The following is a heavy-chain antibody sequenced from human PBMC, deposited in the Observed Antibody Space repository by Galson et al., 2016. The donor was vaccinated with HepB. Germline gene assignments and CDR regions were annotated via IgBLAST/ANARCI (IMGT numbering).Heavy chain of an antibody. CDR2: SRNTENNYAT. Sequence: SPRLSRAASGFNFSGSAIHWVRQASGNGLESVGRSRNTENNYATAYAASVKGRNTISRDASRHTAYVQMKSLKTEDTRVYYCTRRGYSFGGGIDYWGRGTLVTVSS. J-gene: IGHJ4*02. CDR3: TRRGYSFGGGIDY. D-gene: IGHD5-18*01. V-gene: IGHV3-73*01. CDR1: GFNFSGSA.